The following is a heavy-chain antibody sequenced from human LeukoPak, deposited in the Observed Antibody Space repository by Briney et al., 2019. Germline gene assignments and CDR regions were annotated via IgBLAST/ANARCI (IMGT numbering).Heavy chain of an antibody. CDR2: IYTSGST. D-gene: IGHD5-18*01. CDR1: GGSISSGSYY. CDR3: ARATDTAMVTDDY. Sequence: KTSETLSLTCTVSGGSISSGSYYWSWIRQPAGKGLEWIGRIYTSGSTNYNPSLKSRVTISVDTSKNQFSLKLSSVTAADTAVYYCARATDTAMVTDDYWGQGTLVTVSS. J-gene: IGHJ4*02. V-gene: IGHV4-61*02.